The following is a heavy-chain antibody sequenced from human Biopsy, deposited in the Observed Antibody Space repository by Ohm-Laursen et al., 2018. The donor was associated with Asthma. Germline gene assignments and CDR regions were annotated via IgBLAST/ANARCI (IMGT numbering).Heavy chain of an antibody. V-gene: IGHV3-NL1*01. CDR3: ARDVMEWYLPAFDF. D-gene: IGHD2-8*01. CDR1: GYTFSDYG. J-gene: IGHJ4*02. Sequence: SLRLSCTASGYTFSDYGMSWVRQAPGKGLEWVSSVHAGGSLTYYADSVRGRFTVSRDDSKNTLYLQMNSLRPDDTAVYYCARDVMEWYLPAFDFWGQGTLVTVSS. CDR2: VHAGGSLT.